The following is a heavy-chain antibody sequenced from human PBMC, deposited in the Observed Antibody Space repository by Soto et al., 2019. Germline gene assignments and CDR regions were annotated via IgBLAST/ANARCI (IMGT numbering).Heavy chain of an antibody. CDR2: IKPSGGST. CDR1: GYTFTSYY. CDR3: ARSLAGAGTVSVGGVGMDV. J-gene: IGHJ6*02. V-gene: IGHV1-46*01. Sequence: QVQLVQSGAEVKKPGASVKVSCKASGYTFTSYYMHWVRQAPGQGLEWMGIIKPSGGSTSYAQKCQGTVTLTRDTSRNTVYMELSSLRSEETAVYYCARSLAGAGTVSVGGVGMDVWGQGTTVTVSS. D-gene: IGHD6-13*01.